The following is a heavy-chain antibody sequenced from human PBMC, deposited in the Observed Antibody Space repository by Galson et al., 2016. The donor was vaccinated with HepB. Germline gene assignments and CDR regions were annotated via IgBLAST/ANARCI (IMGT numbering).Heavy chain of an antibody. CDR1: GGSFNGYN. D-gene: IGHD6-19*01. CDR3: ARDSRGWSDY. CDR2: VSDTGRG. J-gene: IGHJ4*02. V-gene: IGHV4-59*01. Sequence: LSLTCTVSGGSFNGYNWTWFRQPPEKGLEWIGYVSDTGRGTYNPSLKSRVIMSVDTSKKQFSLKLRSVTAADTAVYYCARDSRGWSDYWGEGTLVTVSS.